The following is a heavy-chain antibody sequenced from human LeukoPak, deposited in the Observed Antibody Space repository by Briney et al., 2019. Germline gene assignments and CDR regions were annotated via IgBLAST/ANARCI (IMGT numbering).Heavy chain of an antibody. CDR3: ARSGSTYSSYYFDY. Sequence: GGSLRLSCAASGFTVSSNYMSWVRQAPGKGLEWVSVIYSGGSTYYADSVKGRFTISRDNSKNTLYLQMNSLRAEDTAVYYCARSGSTYSSYYFDYWGQGTLVTVSS. CDR1: GFTVSSNY. J-gene: IGHJ4*02. CDR2: IYSGGST. V-gene: IGHV3-66*02. D-gene: IGHD6-6*01.